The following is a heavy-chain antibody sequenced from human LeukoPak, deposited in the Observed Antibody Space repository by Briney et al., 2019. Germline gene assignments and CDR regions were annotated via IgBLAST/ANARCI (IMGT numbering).Heavy chain of an antibody. D-gene: IGHD6-19*01. CDR3: ARDSSGSYNWFDP. CDR1: GFSFSSYA. J-gene: IGHJ5*02. CDR2: ISYDGSNE. Sequence: GGSLRLSCEASGFSFSSYAMHWVRQAPGKGLEWVAVISYDGSNEYYPDSVKGRFTISRDNSKNTLYLQMNSLRAEDTAVYYCARDSSGSYNWFDPWGQGTLVTVSS. V-gene: IGHV3-30*04.